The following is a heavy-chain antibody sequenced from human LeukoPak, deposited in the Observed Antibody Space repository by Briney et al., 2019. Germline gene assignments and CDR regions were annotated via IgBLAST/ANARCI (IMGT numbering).Heavy chain of an antibody. CDR2: IYYSRST. D-gene: IGHD3-22*01. Sequence: SETLSLTCTVSGGSISSSSYYWGWIRQPPGTGLEWIVNIYYSRSTHYSPSLKSRVTISVDTSKNQFSLKLSSVTAADTAVYYCARGLSMIVVVVHDWYFDLWGRGTLVTVSS. V-gene: IGHV4-39*01. CDR3: ARGLSMIVVVVHDWYFDL. CDR1: GGSISSSSYY. J-gene: IGHJ2*01.